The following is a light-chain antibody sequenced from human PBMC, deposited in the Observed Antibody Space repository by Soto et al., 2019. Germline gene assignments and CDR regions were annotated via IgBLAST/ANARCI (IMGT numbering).Light chain of an antibody. V-gene: IGLV2-14*01. CDR2: EVS. CDR1: SSDVGGYNY. CDR3: RSYTRTSAYV. J-gene: IGLJ1*01. Sequence: QSALTQPASVSGSPGQSITISCTGTSSDVGGYNYVSWYQQHPGKAPKLVIYEVSNRPSGVSNRFSGSKSGNTASLTISGLQAEDEADYYCRSYTRTSAYVFGTGTKLTVL.